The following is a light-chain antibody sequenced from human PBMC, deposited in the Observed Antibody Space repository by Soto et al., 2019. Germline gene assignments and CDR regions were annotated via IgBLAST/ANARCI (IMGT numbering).Light chain of an antibody. V-gene: IGLV2-14*03. J-gene: IGLJ1*01. CDR2: DVT. Sequence: QSVLTQPASVSGSPGQSITISCTGTSSDVGGYNYVSWYQQHPGRAPKLIIYDVTNRPSGISNRFSGSKSGNTASLTISGFQTEDEADYYCISFTSRHIYVFGTGTKVTVL. CDR3: ISFTSRHIYV. CDR1: SSDVGGYNY.